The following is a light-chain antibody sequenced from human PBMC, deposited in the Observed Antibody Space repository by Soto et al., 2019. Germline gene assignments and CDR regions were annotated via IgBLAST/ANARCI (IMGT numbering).Light chain of an antibody. J-gene: IGKJ1*01. CDR1: QSVSSSY. Sequence: EIVLTQSPGTLSLSPGEIATLSFSASQSVSSSYLAWYQQKPGQAPRLLIYDASNRATGIPARFSGSGSGTEFTLTISSLQSEDFAVYYCQQYNNWPRTFGQGTKVDIK. CDR3: QQYNNWPRT. V-gene: IGKV3D-20*02. CDR2: DAS.